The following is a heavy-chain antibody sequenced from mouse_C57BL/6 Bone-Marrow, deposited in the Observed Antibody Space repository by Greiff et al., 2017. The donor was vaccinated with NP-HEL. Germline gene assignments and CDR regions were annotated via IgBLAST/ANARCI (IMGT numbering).Heavy chain of an antibody. D-gene: IGHD1-1*01. V-gene: IGHV1-78*01. CDR1: GYTFTDPT. CDR3: ARNYYGSSSLDY. Sequence: VQLQQSDAELVKPGASVKISCKVSGYTFTDPTIHWMKQRPEQGLEWIGYIYPRDGSTKYNEKFKGKATLTADKSSSTAYMQLNSLTSEYSAVYFCARNYYGSSSLDYWGQGTTLTVSS. CDR2: IYPRDGST. J-gene: IGHJ2*01.